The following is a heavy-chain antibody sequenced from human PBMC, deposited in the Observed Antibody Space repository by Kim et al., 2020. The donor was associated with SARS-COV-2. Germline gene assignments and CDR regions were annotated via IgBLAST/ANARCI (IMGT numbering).Heavy chain of an antibody. J-gene: IGHJ6*02. CDR3: ARPSSSGRSVYYYYGMDV. CDR2: IKQDGSEK. D-gene: IGHD6-19*01. Sequence: GGSLRLSCAASGFTFSSYWMSWVRQAPGKGLEWVANIKQDGSEKYYVDSVKGRFTISRDNAKNSLYLQMNSLRAEDTAVYYCARPSSSGRSVYYYYGMDVWGQGTTVTVSS. CDR1: GFTFSSYW. V-gene: IGHV3-7*01.